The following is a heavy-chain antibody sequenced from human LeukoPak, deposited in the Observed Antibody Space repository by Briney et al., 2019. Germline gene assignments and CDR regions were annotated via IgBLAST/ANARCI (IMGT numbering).Heavy chain of an antibody. CDR2: ISYDGSNK. D-gene: IGHD1-20*01. CDR1: GFTFSSYA. V-gene: IGHV3-30-3*01. CDR3: ARGYNWNHFDY. J-gene: IGHJ4*02. Sequence: PGGSLRLSCAASGFTFSSYAMPWVRQAPGKGLEWVAVISYDGSNKYYADSVKGRFTISRDNSKNTLYPQMNSLRAEDTAVYYCARGYNWNHFDYWGQGTLVTVSS.